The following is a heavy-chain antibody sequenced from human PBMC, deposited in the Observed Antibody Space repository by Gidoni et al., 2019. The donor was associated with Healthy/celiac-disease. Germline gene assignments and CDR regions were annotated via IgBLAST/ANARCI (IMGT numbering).Heavy chain of an antibody. D-gene: IGHD6-19*01. CDR3: ARMPTSGWSAYFDY. CDR1: GFTFSSYG. V-gene: IGHV3-33*01. CDR2: IWDDGSNK. J-gene: IGHJ4*02. Sequence: VQLVASGRGVVQPGRSLRLSCSASGFTFSSYGMHWVRQAPGKGLEGGAVIWDDGSNKYYADAVKGRFTISRDNSKNTLDLQMNSLRAEDTAVYYWARMPTSGWSAYFDYWGQGTLVTVSS.